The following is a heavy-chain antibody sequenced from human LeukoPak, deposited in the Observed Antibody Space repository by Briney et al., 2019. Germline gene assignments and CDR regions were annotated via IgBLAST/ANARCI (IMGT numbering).Heavy chain of an antibody. J-gene: IGHJ3*02. CDR2: ISSSSSYI. CDR3: ARISRSTSPIRAFDI. Sequence: GGSLRLSCAASGFTFSSYSMTWVRQAPGKGLEWVSSISSSSSYIYYADSVKGRFTISRDNAKNSLYLQMNSLRAEDTAVYYCARISRSTSPIRAFDIWGQGTMVTVSS. CDR1: GFTFSSYS. D-gene: IGHD2-2*01. V-gene: IGHV3-21*01.